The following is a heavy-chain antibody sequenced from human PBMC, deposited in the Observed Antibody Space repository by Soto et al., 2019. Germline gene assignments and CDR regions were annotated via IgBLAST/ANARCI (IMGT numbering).Heavy chain of an antibody. V-gene: IGHV4-4*02. CDR3: ARALYSSSWYIDYYYYGMDV. D-gene: IGHD6-13*01. J-gene: IGHJ6*02. Sequence: SETLSLTCAVSGGSISSSNWWSWVRQPPGKGLEWIGVIYHSGSTNYNPSLKSRVTISVDKSKNQFSLKLNSVTAADTAVYYCARALYSSSWYIDYYYYGMDVWGQGTTVTVSS. CDR1: GGSISSSNW. CDR2: IYHSGST.